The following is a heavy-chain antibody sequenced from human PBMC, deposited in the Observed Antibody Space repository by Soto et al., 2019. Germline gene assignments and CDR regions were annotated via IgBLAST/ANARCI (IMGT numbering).Heavy chain of an antibody. CDR1: GGSISSGDYS. J-gene: IGHJ5*02. V-gene: IGHV4-30-2*01. D-gene: IGHD2-15*01. CDR3: ARVVVAAKGGWFDP. CDR2: VYNSGST. Sequence: QLQLQESGSGLVKPSQTLSLTCAVSGGSISSGDYSWSWIRQPPGKGLEWIGYVYNSGSTYYNPSLKSRVTISVDKSKNQFSLKLSSVTAADTAVYYCARVVVAAKGGWFDPWGQGTLFTVSS.